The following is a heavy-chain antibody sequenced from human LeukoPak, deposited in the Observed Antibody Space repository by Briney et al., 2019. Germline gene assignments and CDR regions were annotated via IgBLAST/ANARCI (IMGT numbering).Heavy chain of an antibody. CDR2: ISGSGGSR. J-gene: IGHJ4*02. V-gene: IGHV3-23*01. CDR1: GLTFSTDG. CDR3: AKNRGGHDY. Sequence: GGSLRLSCVASGLTFSTDGMSWVRQAPGKGLEWVSGISGSGGSRYYADFVKGRFTISRDNSKNTLYLQMNSLRVEDTAVYYCAKNRGGHDYWGQGTLVTVSS. D-gene: IGHD3-16*01.